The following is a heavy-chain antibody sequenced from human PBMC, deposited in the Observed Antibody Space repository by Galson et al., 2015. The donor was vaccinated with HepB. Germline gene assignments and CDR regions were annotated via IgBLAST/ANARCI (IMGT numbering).Heavy chain of an antibody. V-gene: IGHV1-69*13. CDR1: GGTFSSYA. J-gene: IGHJ6*02. D-gene: IGHD2-15*01. CDR3: ARLCSGGSCYTVLDYYGMDV. CDR2: IIPIFGTA. Sequence: SVKVSCKASGGTFSSYAISWVRQAPGQGLEWMGGIIPIFGTANYAQKFQGRVTITADESTSTAHMELSSLRSEDTAVYYCARLCSGGSCYTVLDYYGMDVWGQGTTATVSS.